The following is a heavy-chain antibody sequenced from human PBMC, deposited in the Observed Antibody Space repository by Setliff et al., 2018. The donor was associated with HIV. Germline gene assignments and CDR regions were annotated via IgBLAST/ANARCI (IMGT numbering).Heavy chain of an antibody. CDR3: ASRENPSGGYPKGWFDP. CDR1: GGSLSGHY. CDR2: INHSGST. J-gene: IGHJ5*02. D-gene: IGHD2-15*01. V-gene: IGHV4-34*01. Sequence: SETLSLTCAAYGGSLSGHYWTWIRQPPGKGLEWIGEINHSGSTSYSPSLKSRVTISVDTSKNQFSLKVRSVTAADTAVYYCASRENPSGGYPKGWFDPWSQGSLVTVSS.